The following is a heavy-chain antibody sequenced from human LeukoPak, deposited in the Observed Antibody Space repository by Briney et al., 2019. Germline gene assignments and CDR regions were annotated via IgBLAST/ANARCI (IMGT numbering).Heavy chain of an antibody. J-gene: IGHJ4*02. Sequence: ASVKVSCKASGYIFTNYGISWVRQAPGQGLEWMGWINTNNGNTNYAQNFRDTVTMTTDTSTNTAYMELRSLRSDDTAIYYCARLLLGSQSRGFEYWGQGTLVTVSS. CDR2: INTNNGNT. CDR3: ARLLLGSQSRGFEY. D-gene: IGHD3-10*01. V-gene: IGHV1-18*01. CDR1: GYIFTNYG.